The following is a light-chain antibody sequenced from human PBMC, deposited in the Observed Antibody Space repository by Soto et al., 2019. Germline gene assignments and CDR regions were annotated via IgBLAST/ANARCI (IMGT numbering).Light chain of an antibody. CDR1: SSDVGGYNY. CDR2: DVS. Sequence: QSALTQPASVSGSPGQSITISCTGTSSDVGGYNYVSWYQQHPGKAPKLMIYDVSNRPSGVSNRFSGSKSGNTASLTISGLQAEDEAEYYCTSYTGSSTLVLFGGGTQLTVL. J-gene: IGLJ2*01. CDR3: TSYTGSSTLVL. V-gene: IGLV2-14*01.